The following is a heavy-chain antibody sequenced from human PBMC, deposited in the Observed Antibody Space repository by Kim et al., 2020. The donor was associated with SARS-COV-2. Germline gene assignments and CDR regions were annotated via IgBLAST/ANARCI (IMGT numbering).Heavy chain of an antibody. Sequence: GGSLRLSCEGSGFTFEDYAMHWVRQAPGRGLEWVSGISWDSAGIGYADSVKGRFTISRDNAKKSLYLQVTTLKTEDTALYYCAKGPSGSFLAAGFDIWGQGTRVIVSS. V-gene: IGHV3-9*01. J-gene: IGHJ3*02. D-gene: IGHD6-19*01. CDR2: ISWDSAGI. CDR3: AKGPSGSFLAAGFDI. CDR1: GFTFEDYA.